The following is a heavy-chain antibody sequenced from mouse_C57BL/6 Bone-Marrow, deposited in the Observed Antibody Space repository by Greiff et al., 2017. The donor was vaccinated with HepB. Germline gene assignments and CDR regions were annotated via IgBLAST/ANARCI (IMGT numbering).Heavy chain of an antibody. CDR1: GYSFTDYN. CDR3: ARTPPITTVVANWYFDV. V-gene: IGHV1-39*01. Sequence: VQLQQPGPELVKPGASVKISCKASGYSFTDYNMNWVKQSNGKSLEWIGVINPNYGTTSYNQKFKGKATLTVDQSSSTAYMQLNSLTSEDSAVYYCARTPPITTVVANWYFDVWGTGTTVTVSS. CDR2: INPNYGTT. J-gene: IGHJ1*03. D-gene: IGHD1-1*01.